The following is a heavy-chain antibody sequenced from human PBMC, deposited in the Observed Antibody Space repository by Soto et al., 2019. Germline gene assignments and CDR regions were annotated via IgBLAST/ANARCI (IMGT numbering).Heavy chain of an antibody. CDR3: AGTRIVVVRDYYFDY. D-gene: IGHD3-22*01. V-gene: IGHV4-31*03. CDR1: RGSISSGTDY. J-gene: IGHJ4*02. CDR2: IYYSGST. Sequence: PSETLSLTCTVSRGSISSGTDYWAWIRQPPGKGLEWIAYIYYSGSTYYNPSLKSRVTISVDTSKNQFSLKLSSVTAADTAVYYCAGTRIVVVRDYYFDYWGQGTLVTVSS.